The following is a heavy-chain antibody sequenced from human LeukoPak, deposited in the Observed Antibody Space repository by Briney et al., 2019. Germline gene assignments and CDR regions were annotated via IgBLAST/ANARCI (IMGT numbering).Heavy chain of an antibody. Sequence: SVKVSCKASGGTFISYAISWVRQAPGQGLEWMGGIIPIFGTANYAQKFQGRATITADESTSTAYMELSSLRSEDTAVYYCASVVPAAIEAYYYGMDVWGQGTTVTVSS. CDR1: GGTFISYA. D-gene: IGHD2-2*02. CDR3: ASVVPAAIEAYYYGMDV. CDR2: IIPIFGTA. J-gene: IGHJ6*02. V-gene: IGHV1-69*13.